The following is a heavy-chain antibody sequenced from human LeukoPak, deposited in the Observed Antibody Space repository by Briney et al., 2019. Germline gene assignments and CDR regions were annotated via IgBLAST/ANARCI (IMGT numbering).Heavy chain of an antibody. J-gene: IGHJ4*02. V-gene: IGHV5-51*01. Sequence: GESLKISCKASGYSFTSYWIAWVRQMPGKGLEWMGIIYPGDSDTRYSPSFQGQVTISADKSVNTAYLQWRSLKASDTAIYYCARQVCSISSGKGAFGYWGQGTLVTVSS. CDR1: GYSFTSYW. CDR3: ARQVCSISSGKGAFGY. CDR2: IYPGDSDT. D-gene: IGHD1-26*01.